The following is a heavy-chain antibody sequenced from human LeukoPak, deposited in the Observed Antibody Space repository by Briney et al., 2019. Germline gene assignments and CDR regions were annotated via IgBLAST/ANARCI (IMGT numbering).Heavy chain of an antibody. D-gene: IGHD5-18*01. CDR1: GGSISSGGYY. CDR3: ARGRGYSYGYRSHYFDY. CDR2: INHSGST. V-gene: IGHV4-30-2*01. Sequence: PSQTLSLTCAVSGGSISSGGYYWSWIRQPPGKGLEWIGEINHSGSTNYNPSLKSRVTISVDTSKNQFSLKLSSVTAADTAVYYCARGRGYSYGYRSHYFDYWGQGTLVTVSS. J-gene: IGHJ4*02.